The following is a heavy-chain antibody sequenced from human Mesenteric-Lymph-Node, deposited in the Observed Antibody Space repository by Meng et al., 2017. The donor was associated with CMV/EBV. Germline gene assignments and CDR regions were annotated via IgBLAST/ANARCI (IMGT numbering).Heavy chain of an antibody. J-gene: IGHJ6*02. CDR2: ILNDGSGT. CDR3: ARDSPEGGMDV. CDR1: GFTFRNYW. Sequence: GGSLRLSCVASGFTFRNYWMHWVRQSPGKGLVWVSHILNDGSGTGYADSVKGRFTISRDNAKNSLYLQMNSLRAEDTAVYYCARDSPEGGMDVWGQGTTVTVSS. V-gene: IGHV3-74*01.